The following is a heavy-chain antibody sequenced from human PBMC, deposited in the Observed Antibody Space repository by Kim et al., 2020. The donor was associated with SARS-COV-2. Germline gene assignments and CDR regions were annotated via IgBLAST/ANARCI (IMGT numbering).Heavy chain of an antibody. V-gene: IGHV3-23*01. CDR3: AKLIGSAPVDY. D-gene: IGHD1-20*01. J-gene: IGHJ4*02. CDR1: GFPFSHYT. CDR2: ISGGSVTI. Sequence: GGSLRLSCVASGFPFSHYTMSWVRQAPGKGLQWVSGISGGSVTISYADSVKGRFTISRDNSKNTVYLDMNSLRADDTAVYYCAKLIGSAPVDYWGGGTL.